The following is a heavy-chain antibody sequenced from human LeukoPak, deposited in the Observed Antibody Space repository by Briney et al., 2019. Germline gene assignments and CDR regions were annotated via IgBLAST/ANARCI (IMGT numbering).Heavy chain of an antibody. CDR2: ISAYNGNT. Sequence: AASVKVSCKASGYTFTSYAMNWVRQAPGQGLEWMGWISAYNGNTNYAQKFQGRVTMTTDTSTRTAYMELRSLRSDDTAVYYCARHTGSLYDFWSGYIDYWGQGTLVTVSS. J-gene: IGHJ4*02. CDR3: ARHTGSLYDFWSGYIDY. CDR1: GYTFTSYA. D-gene: IGHD3-3*01. V-gene: IGHV1-18*01.